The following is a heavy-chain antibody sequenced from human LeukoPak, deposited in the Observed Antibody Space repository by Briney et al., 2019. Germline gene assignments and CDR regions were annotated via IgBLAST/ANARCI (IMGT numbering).Heavy chain of an antibody. V-gene: IGHV1-2*02. J-gene: IGHJ4*02. CDR3: ARYPHSSGFTDY. Sequence: ASVKVSCKASGYTFTGYYMHWVRQAPGQGLEWMGWINPNSGGTNYAQKFQGRVTMTRDTSISTAYMELSRLRSDDTAVCYCARYPHSSGFTDYWGQGTLVTVSS. CDR2: INPNSGGT. CDR1: GYTFTGYY. D-gene: IGHD3-22*01.